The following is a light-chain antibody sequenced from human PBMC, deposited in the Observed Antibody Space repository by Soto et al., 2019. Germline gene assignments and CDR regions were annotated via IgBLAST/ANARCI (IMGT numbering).Light chain of an antibody. CDR1: QGLVYEDGNTY. CDR2: WVS. J-gene: IGKJ1*01. CDR3: LQGTHWPWT. Sequence: DVVMTQSPLSLPVILGQPASISCRSSQGLVYEDGNTYLNWFQQRPGQSPRRLIYWVSNRDSGVPDRFSGSGSGSDFTLKISRVEAEDVGLYYCLQGTHWPWTFGQGTKVEIK. V-gene: IGKV2-30*01.